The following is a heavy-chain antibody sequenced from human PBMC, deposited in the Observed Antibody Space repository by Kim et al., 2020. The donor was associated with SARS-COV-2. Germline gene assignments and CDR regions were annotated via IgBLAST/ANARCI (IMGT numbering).Heavy chain of an antibody. J-gene: IGHJ6*02. CDR2: IRCDGSNK. Sequence: GGSLRLSCAASGFTFSSYGMHWVRQAPGKGLEWVAVIRCDGSNKYYADSVKGRFTISRDNSKNTLYLQMNSLRAEDTAVYYCARDYYDSSGDTFDGMGIWGQGTTVTVSS. V-gene: IGHV3-30*02. CDR1: GFTFSSYG. D-gene: IGHD3-22*01. CDR3: ARDYYDSSGDTFDGMGI.